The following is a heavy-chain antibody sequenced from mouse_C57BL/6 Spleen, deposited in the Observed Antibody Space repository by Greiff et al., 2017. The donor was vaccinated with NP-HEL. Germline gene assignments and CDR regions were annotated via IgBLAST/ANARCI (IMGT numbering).Heavy chain of an antibody. Sequence: QVQLKQPGAELVKPGASVKVSCKASGYTFTSYWMHWVKQRPGQGLEWIGRIHPSDSDTNYNQKFKGKATLTVDKSSSTAYMQLSSLTSEDAAVYYCAISAISPLTGVFAYWGQGTLVTASA. J-gene: IGHJ3*01. CDR1: GYTFTSYW. D-gene: IGHD4-1*01. CDR3: AISAISPLTGVFAY. CDR2: IHPSDSDT. V-gene: IGHV1-74*01.